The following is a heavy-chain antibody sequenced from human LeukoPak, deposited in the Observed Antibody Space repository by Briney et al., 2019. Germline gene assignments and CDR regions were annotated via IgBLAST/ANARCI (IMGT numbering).Heavy chain of an antibody. CDR2: IYTSGST. D-gene: IGHD3-3*01. Sequence: SETLSLTCTVSGGSISSYYWSWIRQPAGKGLEWIRRIYTSGSTNYNPSLKSRVTMSVDTSKNQFSLKLSSVTAADTAVYYCAREGGTTYYDFWSGYYIDYWGQGTLVTVSS. CDR3: AREGGTTYYDFWSGYYIDY. J-gene: IGHJ4*02. CDR1: GGSISSYY. V-gene: IGHV4-4*07.